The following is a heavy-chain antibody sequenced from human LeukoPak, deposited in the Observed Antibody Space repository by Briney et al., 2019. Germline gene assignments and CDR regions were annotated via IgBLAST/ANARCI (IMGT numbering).Heavy chain of an antibody. J-gene: IGHJ4*02. Sequence: GESLKISCKGSGYSFTNYWIAWVRQIPGKGLEWMGIIYPGDSDTRYSPSFQGQVTISADKSISTAYLQWSSLKAPDTAMYYCARGFGGNWVFFDYWGQGTLVTVSS. CDR2: IYPGDSDT. CDR1: GYSFTNYW. V-gene: IGHV5-51*01. CDR3: ARGFGGNWVFFDY. D-gene: IGHD4-23*01.